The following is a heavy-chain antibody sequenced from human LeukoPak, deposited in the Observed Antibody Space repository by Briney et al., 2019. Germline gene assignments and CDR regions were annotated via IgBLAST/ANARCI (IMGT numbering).Heavy chain of an antibody. CDR1: GGSISSGSYY. D-gene: IGHD2-21*02. Sequence: PSETPSLTCTVSGGSISSGSYYWSWIRQPAGKGLEWIGRIYTSGSTNYNPSLKSRVTISVDTSKNQFSLKLSSVTAADTAVYYCARDVVVVTAIGNWFDPWGQGTLVTVSS. V-gene: IGHV4-61*02. CDR2: IYTSGST. CDR3: ARDVVVVTAIGNWFDP. J-gene: IGHJ5*02.